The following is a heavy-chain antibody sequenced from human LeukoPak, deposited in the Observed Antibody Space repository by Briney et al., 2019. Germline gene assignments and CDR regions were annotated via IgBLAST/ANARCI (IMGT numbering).Heavy chain of an antibody. Sequence: SYAMHXXRQXPXQXXXWXXWINAGNGNTKYSQKFQGRVTITRDTSASTAYMELSSLRSEDTAVYYCARDLSWTALNAFDIWGQGTMVTVSS. V-gene: IGHV1-3*01. CDR2: INAGNGNT. CDR3: ARDLSWTALNAFDI. CDR1: SYA. J-gene: IGHJ3*02. D-gene: IGHD6-13*01.